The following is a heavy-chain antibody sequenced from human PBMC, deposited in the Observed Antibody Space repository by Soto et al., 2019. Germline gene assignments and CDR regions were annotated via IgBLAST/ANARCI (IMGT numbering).Heavy chain of an antibody. CDR3: ARMLNRDSSGWYHYYYGMDV. CDR1: GGSISSYY. CDR2: IYTSGST. J-gene: IGHJ6*02. V-gene: IGHV4-4*07. Sequence: SETLSLTCTVSGGSISSYYWSWIRQPAGKGLEWIGRIYTSGSTNYNPSLKSRVTMSVDTSKNQFSLKLSSVTAADTAVYYRARMLNRDSSGWYHYYYGMDVWGQGTTVTVSS. D-gene: IGHD6-19*01.